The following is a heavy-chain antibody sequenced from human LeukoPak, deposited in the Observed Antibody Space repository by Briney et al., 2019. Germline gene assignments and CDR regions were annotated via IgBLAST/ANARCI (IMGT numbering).Heavy chain of an antibody. J-gene: IGHJ4*02. CDR1: GFTFSSYW. CDR3: AKATRDGYSNFDC. D-gene: IGHD5-24*01. V-gene: IGHV3-33*06. CDR2: IWYDGSNK. Sequence: GGSLRLSCAASGFTFSSYWMSWVRQAPGKGLEWVAVIWYDGSNKYYADSVKGRFTISRDNSKNTLYLQMNSLRAEDTAVYYCAKATRDGYSNFDCWGQGTLVTVSS.